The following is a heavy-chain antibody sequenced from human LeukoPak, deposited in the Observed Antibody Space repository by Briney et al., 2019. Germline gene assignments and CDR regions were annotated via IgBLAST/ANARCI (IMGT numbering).Heavy chain of an antibody. CDR2: IDHSGST. J-gene: IGHJ4*02. D-gene: IGHD3-3*01. Sequence: PSETLSLTCAVSGYSVSSAYYWGWIRQLPGKGWDGFGSIDHSGSTYYNPSLKSRVTISVDTSKNQFSLKLSSVTAADTAVYYCAREVRGDSWMVFDYWGQGTLVTVSS. V-gene: IGHV4-38-2*01. CDR1: GYSVSSAYY. CDR3: AREVRGDSWMVFDY.